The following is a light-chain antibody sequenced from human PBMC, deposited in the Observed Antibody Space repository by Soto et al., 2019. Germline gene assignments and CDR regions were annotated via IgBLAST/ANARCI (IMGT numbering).Light chain of an antibody. CDR3: QHYNSYSEA. J-gene: IGKJ1*01. V-gene: IGKV1-5*03. CDR1: QDINKY. CDR2: KAS. Sequence: DIQLTQSPSFLSASVGDRVTITCRASQDINKYLAWYQQKPGEAPKLLIYKASTLKSGVPSRFSGSGSGTEFTLTISSLQPDDFATYYCQHYNSYSEAFGQGTKVDIK.